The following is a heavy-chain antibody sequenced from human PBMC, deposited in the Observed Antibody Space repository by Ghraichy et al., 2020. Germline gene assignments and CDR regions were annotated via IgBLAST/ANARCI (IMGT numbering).Heavy chain of an antibody. CDR1: GFTFSNYW. J-gene: IGHJ4*02. CDR3: TRENYFDY. Sequence: LSLTCAASGFTFSNYWMGWVRQAPGERLEWVANIKQDGSEKNYVDSVKGRFTISRDNAKNSLYLQLNSLRAEDTAVYYCTRENYFDYWGQGTQVTASS. V-gene: IGHV3-7*03. CDR2: IKQDGSEK.